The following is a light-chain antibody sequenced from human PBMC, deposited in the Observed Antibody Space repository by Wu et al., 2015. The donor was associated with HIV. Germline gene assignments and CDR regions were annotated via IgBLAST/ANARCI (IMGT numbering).Light chain of an antibody. CDR2: GAS. Sequence: EIVMTQSPATLSVSPGERATLSCRASQSVNTNLAWYQQKPGQAPRLLIYGASTRATGIPPRFSGSGSGTDFTLTISRLEPEDFAVYFCQQYGSSPQVTFGGGTKVEIK. CDR1: QSVNTN. J-gene: IGKJ4*01. V-gene: IGKV3-20*01. CDR3: QQYGSSPQVT.